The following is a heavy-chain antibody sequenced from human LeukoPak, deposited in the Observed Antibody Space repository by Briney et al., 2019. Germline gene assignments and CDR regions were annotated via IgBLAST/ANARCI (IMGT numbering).Heavy chain of an antibody. D-gene: IGHD2/OR15-2a*01. CDR3: ARDPNMGNWFDT. J-gene: IGHJ5*02. V-gene: IGHV3-11*01. Sequence: PGGSLRLSCAASGFTFSDYYMSWIRQAPGKGLEWVSSITRSGSTIYYADSVKGRFTISRDNAKKSLYLQMNSLRVEDTAVYYCARDPNMGNWFDTWGKGTLVTVSS. CDR2: ITRSGSTI. CDR1: GFTFSDYY.